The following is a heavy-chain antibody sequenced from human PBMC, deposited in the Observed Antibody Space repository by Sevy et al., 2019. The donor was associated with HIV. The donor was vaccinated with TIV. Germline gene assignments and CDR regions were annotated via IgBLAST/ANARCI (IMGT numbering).Heavy chain of an antibody. CDR3: ARDLGGYGGNQIDY. Sequence: ASVKVSCKASGYPFSSYGISWVRQAPGQGLEWMGWISADSGNSNYAQNLQGRVTMTTDTSTSTAYMELRSLRFDDTAVYYCARDLGGYGGNQIDYWGQGTLVTVSS. CDR2: ISADSGNS. J-gene: IGHJ4*02. CDR1: GYPFSSYG. D-gene: IGHD2-15*01. V-gene: IGHV1-18*01.